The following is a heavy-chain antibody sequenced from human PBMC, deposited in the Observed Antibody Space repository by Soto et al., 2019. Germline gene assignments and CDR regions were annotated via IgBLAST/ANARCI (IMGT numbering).Heavy chain of an antibody. CDR3: ARGYSYGSAWFDP. D-gene: IGHD5-18*01. CDR2: IIPIFGTA. Sequence: LVKVACKGSGGRLSIYAISWGRQAPGQGLEWMGGIIPIFGTANYAQKFQGRVTITADESTSTAYMELSSLRSEDTAVYYCARGYSYGSAWFDPWGQGTLVTVS. CDR1: GGRLSIYA. V-gene: IGHV1-69*13. J-gene: IGHJ5*02.